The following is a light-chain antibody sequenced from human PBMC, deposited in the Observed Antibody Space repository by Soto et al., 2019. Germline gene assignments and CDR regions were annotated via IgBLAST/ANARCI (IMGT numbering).Light chain of an antibody. V-gene: IGLV1-40*01. CDR3: AAWDDTLNGQV. CDR2: GNS. J-gene: IGLJ3*02. CDR1: SSNIGAGYD. Sequence: QAVVTQPPSVSGAPGQRVTISCTGSSSNIGAGYDVHWYQQLPGTAPKLLIYGNSNRPSGVPDRFSGSKSGTSASLAITGLRSEDEATYYCAAWDDTLNGQVFGGGTQLTVL.